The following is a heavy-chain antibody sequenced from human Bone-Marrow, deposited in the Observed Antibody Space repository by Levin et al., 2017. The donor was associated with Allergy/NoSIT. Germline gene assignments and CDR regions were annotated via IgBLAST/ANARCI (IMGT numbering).Heavy chain of an antibody. CDR3: ARAREITMVRGMIIAYYFDF. J-gene: IGHJ4*02. CDR1: GGSISSAGYC. Sequence: SETLSLTCAVSGGSISSAGYCWSWIRQPPGKGLEWIGNIYHSGSTYYNPSLKSRVTISVDRSKNQFSLKLNSVTAADTAVYYCARAREITMVRGMIIAYYFDFWGQGTLTTVSS. D-gene: IGHD3-10*01. CDR2: IYHSGST. V-gene: IGHV4-30-2*01.